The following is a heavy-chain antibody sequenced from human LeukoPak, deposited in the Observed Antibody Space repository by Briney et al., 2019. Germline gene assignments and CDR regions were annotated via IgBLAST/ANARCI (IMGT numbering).Heavy chain of an antibody. D-gene: IGHD1-1*01. CDR2: IRSKAYGGTT. CDR3: TSTQGTFDY. V-gene: IGHV3-49*03. J-gene: IGHJ4*02. Sequence: GGSLRLSCTASGFTFGNYATSWFPQAPGKGLEWVGFIRSKAYGGTTEYAASVKGRFTISRDDSKSIAYLQMNSLKTEDTAVYYSTSTQGTFDYWGQGTLVTVSS. CDR1: GFTFGNYA.